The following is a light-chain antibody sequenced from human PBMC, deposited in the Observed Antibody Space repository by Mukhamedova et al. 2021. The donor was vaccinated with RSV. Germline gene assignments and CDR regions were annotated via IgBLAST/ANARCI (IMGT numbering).Light chain of an antibody. V-gene: IGKV2-30*01. J-gene: IGKJ4*01. CDR3: QKYSSAPLT. Sequence: DSGVPDRFSGSGSGTDFTLNISRVEAEDVATYYCQKYSSAPLTFGGGTKVEIK.